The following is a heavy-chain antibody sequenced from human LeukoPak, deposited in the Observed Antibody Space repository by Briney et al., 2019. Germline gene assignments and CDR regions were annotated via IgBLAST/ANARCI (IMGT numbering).Heavy chain of an antibody. CDR1: GVTFNNYA. J-gene: IGHJ4*02. D-gene: IGHD3-22*01. CDR2: ISRGSDHI. CDR3: ARPYDTRGYFPDY. V-gene: IGHV3-21*01. Sequence: PGGSLRLSCAASGVTFNNYALNWVRQAPGKGLEWVSSISRGSDHIFYADSMKGRFTISRDNAKNSLYLQMNSLGAEDTAVYYCARPYDTRGYFPDYWGQGTLVTVSS.